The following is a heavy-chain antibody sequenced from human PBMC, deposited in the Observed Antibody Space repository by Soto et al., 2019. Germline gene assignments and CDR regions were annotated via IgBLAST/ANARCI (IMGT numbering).Heavy chain of an antibody. CDR2: IYYSGST. V-gene: IGHV4-31*03. D-gene: IGHD2-15*01. J-gene: IGHJ6*02. CDR3: ARDTLSAYYGMDV. Sequence: SETLSLTCTVSGGSISSGGYYWSWIRQHPGKGLEWIGYIYYSGSTYYNPSLKSRVTISVDTSKNQFSLKLSSVTAADTAVYYCARDTLSAYYGMDVWGQGTTVTAP. CDR1: GGSISSGGYY.